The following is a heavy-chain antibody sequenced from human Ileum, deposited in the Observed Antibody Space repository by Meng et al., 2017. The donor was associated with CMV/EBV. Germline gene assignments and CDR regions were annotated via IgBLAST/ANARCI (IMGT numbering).Heavy chain of an antibody. CDR3: ARGANYASYRVDY. Sequence: QFQLVQAGAEGKKPGASGRVSVKASGYTFTTLSFTWVRQAPGQGLEWMGWMKANGDYIEYAQKFQSSVTMTADTSINTAYMELRGLRLDDTAVYFCARGANYASYRVDYWGQGTLVTVSS. CDR2: MKANGDYI. J-gene: IGHJ4*02. D-gene: IGHD3-16*01. V-gene: IGHV1-18*01. CDR1: GYTFTTLS.